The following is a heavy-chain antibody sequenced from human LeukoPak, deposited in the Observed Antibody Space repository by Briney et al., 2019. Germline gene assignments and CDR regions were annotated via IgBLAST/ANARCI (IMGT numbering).Heavy chain of an antibody. V-gene: IGHV4-31*03. CDR1: GGSISSGGYY. J-gene: IGHJ3*02. Sequence: SETLSVTCTVSGGSISSGGYYWSWIRQHPGKGLEWIGYIYYSGSTYYNPSLKSRVTISVDTSKNQFSLKLSSVTAADTAVYYCASYCGGDCYSRLDDAFDIWGQGTMVTVSS. CDR2: IYYSGST. CDR3: ASYCGGDCYSRLDDAFDI. D-gene: IGHD2-21*02.